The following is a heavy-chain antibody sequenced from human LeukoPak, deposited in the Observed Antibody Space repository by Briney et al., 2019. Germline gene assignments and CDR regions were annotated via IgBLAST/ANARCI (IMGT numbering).Heavy chain of an antibody. J-gene: IGHJ4*02. Sequence: SGPPLVKPTQTLTLTRTFSGLSLSSSGEVVGWVRQPPEKAPEWLAFVYWNDDKRYSPSLRSRLTITKDTSKNQVVLTMTNMDPVDTATYFCAHRHTNTLIDDWGQGMLVTVSS. CDR3: AHRHTNTLIDD. D-gene: IGHD2-8*01. CDR1: GLSLSSSGEV. V-gene: IGHV2-5*01. CDR2: VYWNDDK.